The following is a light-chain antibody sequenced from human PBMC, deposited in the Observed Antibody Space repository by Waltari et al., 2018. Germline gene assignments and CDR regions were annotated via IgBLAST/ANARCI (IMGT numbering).Light chain of an antibody. Sequence: SAELAQDPAVSVALGQTIRIPCQGDSLRTSFASWYQLKPGQAPLLVIYGKDKRPSGIPDRISGYSSGTTSSLTITETQAEDEADYYCSSRNGRADQVVFAGGTKVTVL. CDR1: SLRTSF. CDR2: GKD. V-gene: IGLV3-19*01. CDR3: SSRNGRADQVV. J-gene: IGLJ3*02.